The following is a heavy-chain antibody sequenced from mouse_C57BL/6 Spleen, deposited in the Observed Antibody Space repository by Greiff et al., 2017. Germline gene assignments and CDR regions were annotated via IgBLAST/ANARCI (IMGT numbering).Heavy chain of an antibody. Sequence: EVKVVESGEGLVKPGGSLKLSCAASGFTFSSYAMSWVRQTPEKRLEWVAYISSGGDYIYYADTMKGRFTISRDNARNTLYLQMSSLKSEDTAMYCCTGGESNSRAMDYWGRGTSVTVAS. V-gene: IGHV5-9-1*02. CDR1: GFTFSSYA. CDR3: TGGESNSRAMDY. CDR2: ISSGGDYI. J-gene: IGHJ4*01. D-gene: IGHD2-5*01.